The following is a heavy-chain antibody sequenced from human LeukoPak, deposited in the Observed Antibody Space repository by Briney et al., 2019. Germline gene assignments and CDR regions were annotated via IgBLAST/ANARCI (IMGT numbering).Heavy chain of an antibody. CDR2: IRFDGSTQ. CDR3: ATETRGSYSEY. J-gene: IGHJ4*02. CDR1: GFTYSSSG. Sequence: GGFLRLSCIASGFTYSSSGMNWVRQAPGKGLEWVAFIRFDGSTQYYADSVKGRFTVSRDNSKNTLYLQMNSLRDEDTAVYYCATETRGSYSEYWGQGTLLTVSS. D-gene: IGHD1-26*01. V-gene: IGHV3-30*02.